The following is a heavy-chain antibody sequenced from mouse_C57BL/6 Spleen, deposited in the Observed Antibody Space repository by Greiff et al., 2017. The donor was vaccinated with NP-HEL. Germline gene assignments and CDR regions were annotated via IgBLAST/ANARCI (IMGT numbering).Heavy chain of an antibody. Sequence: EVHLVESGGGLVQPGGSLKLSCAASGFTFSDYGMAWVRQAPRKGPEWVAFISNLAYSIYYADTVTGRFTISRENAKNTLYLEMSSLRSEDTAMYYCARLGITKAMDYWGQGTSVTVSS. V-gene: IGHV5-15*01. CDR3: ARLGITKAMDY. CDR2: ISNLAYSI. D-gene: IGHD2-4*01. J-gene: IGHJ4*01. CDR1: GFTFSDYG.